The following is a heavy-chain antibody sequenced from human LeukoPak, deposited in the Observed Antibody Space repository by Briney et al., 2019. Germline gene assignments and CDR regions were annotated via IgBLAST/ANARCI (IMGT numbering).Heavy chain of an antibody. J-gene: IGHJ4*02. CDR3: VRGADTGYSSDS. Sequence: PGGSLRLSCGDSGFTFSSYWMHWVHQAPGNGLVWVSRINSDGRSTNYADSVKGRFSISRDNAENTLYLQMNSLRVEDTAVYYCVRGADTGYSSDSWGQGTLVTVSS. CDR2: INSDGRST. V-gene: IGHV3-74*01. CDR1: GFTFSSYW. D-gene: IGHD3-9*01.